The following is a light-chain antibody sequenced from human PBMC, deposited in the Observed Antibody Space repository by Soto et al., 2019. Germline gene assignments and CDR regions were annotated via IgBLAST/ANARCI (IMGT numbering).Light chain of an antibody. CDR1: QNLXIF. V-gene: IGKV1-27*01. Sequence: DIQLTQCPSSLSASVGDSVTITCRASQNLXIFLNWYHQKPGRAPNFLXDGASTLQNGGPSRLSGSGSGTDFTLTISSLQPEDVATYYCQKYNSAVDTFGGGTKVDIK. CDR2: GAS. J-gene: IGKJ4*01. CDR3: QKYNSAVDT.